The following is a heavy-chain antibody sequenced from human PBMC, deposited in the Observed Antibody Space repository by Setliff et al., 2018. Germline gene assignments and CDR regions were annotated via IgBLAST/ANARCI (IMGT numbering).Heavy chain of an antibody. CDR1: GITFSIYS. D-gene: IGHD2-2*02. CDR2: ISSGSLII. CDR3: AKDKGGYMNNWFDP. Sequence: GGSLRLSCAASGITFSIYSMNWVRQAPGKGPEWVSYISSGSLIIYYADSVKGRFTISRDNAKNSVYLQVNSLRAEDTALYYCAKDKGGYMNNWFDPWGQGTLVTVSS. V-gene: IGHV3-48*01. J-gene: IGHJ5*02.